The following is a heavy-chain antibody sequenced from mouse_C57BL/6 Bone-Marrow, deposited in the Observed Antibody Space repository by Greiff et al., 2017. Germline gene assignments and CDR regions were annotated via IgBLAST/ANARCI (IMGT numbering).Heavy chain of an antibody. Sequence: VQLLQSGAELVRPGASVKLSCTASGFNIKDDYMHWVKQRPEQGLEWIGWIDPENGDTEYASKIQGKNTISVDTSSNKAYLQLSSRTSEDTAVYYCTSIAYWGQGTLVTVSA. CDR3: TSIAY. V-gene: IGHV14-4*01. CDR1: GFNIKDDY. CDR2: IDPENGDT. J-gene: IGHJ3*01.